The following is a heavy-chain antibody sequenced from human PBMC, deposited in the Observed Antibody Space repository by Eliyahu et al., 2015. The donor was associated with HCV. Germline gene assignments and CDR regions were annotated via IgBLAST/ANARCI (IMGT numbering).Heavy chain of an antibody. CDR1: GFTFSSYA. CDR2: IIASSTYI. CDR3: ARLSAAMVSLDL. J-gene: IGHJ5*02. D-gene: IGHD5-18*01. Sequence: EVQLVESGGGLVKPGGSLXLSCEASGFTFSSYAMXWVRQAPGKGLEWXSSIIASSTYIYYADSLKGRFTISRDNAKNTLYLQMNSLTAEDTAVYYCARLSAAMVSLDLWGQGTLVTVSS. V-gene: IGHV3-21*01.